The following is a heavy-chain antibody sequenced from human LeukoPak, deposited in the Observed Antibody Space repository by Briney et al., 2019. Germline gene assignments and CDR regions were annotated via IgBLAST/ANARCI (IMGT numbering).Heavy chain of an antibody. D-gene: IGHD3-10*01. CDR3: ASHYVRLWFGELLRWDEPPEAEGFDP. CDR2: VYYSGST. Sequence: PSETLSLTCTVSGGSISSSNYYWGWIRQPPGKGLEYIGSVYYSGSTYYNPSLKSRVTISVDTSKNQFSLKVSSVTAADTAVYCCASHYVRLWFGELLRWDEPPEAEGFDPWGQGTLVTVSS. J-gene: IGHJ5*02. V-gene: IGHV4-39*01. CDR1: GGSISSSNYY.